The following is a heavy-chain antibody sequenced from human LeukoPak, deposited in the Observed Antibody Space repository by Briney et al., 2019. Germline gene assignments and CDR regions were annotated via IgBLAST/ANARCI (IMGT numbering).Heavy chain of an antibody. CDR1: GYTFTGYY. CDR3: ARSITIFGVVTRFDY. Sequence: ASVKVSCKASGYTFTGYYMHWVRQAPGQGLEWMGWINPNSGGTNYAQKFQGRVTMTRDTSISTAYMELGRLRSDDTAVYYCARSITIFGVVTRFDYWGQGTLVTVSS. V-gene: IGHV1-2*02. J-gene: IGHJ4*02. CDR2: INPNSGGT. D-gene: IGHD3-3*01.